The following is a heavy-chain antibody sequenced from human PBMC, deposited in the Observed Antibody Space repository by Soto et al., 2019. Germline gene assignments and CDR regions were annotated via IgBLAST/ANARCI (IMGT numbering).Heavy chain of an antibody. CDR1: GFTFSSYA. CDR3: AKPTYDFWSGYCDY. V-gene: IGHV3-23*01. Sequence: GGSLRLSCAASGFTFSSYAMSWVRQDPGKGLEWVSAISGSGGSTYYADSVKGRFTISRDNSKNTLYLQMNSLRAEDTAVYYCAKPTYDFWSGYCDYWGQGTLVTVPQ. J-gene: IGHJ4*02. CDR2: ISGSGGST. D-gene: IGHD3-3*01.